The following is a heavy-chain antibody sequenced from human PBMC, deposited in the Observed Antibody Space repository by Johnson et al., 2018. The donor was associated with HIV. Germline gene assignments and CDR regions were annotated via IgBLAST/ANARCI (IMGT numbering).Heavy chain of an antibody. V-gene: IGHV3-15*06. D-gene: IGHD1-7*01. CDR1: GFTFSNYA. CDR2: IKSETDDGTT. CDR3: TTDQVGRNYGGKYHI. J-gene: IGHJ3*02. Sequence: EVQLVESGGGLVQPGGSLRLSCAASGFTFSNYAMNWVRQAPGKGLEWVGRIKSETDDGTTHYFAPVKGRFTISRDDSKNTLYLQMNSLKSEDTAVYYCTTDQVGRNYGGKYHIWGQGTMVTVSS.